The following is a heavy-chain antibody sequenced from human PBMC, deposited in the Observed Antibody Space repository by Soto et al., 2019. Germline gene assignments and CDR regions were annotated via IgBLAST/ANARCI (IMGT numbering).Heavy chain of an antibody. V-gene: IGHV3-30*04. CDR3: AKDMNGDGIFDY. CDR2: ISYDGRNK. D-gene: IGHD4-17*01. J-gene: IGHJ4*02. CDR1: GFTFSSYA. Sequence: GGSLRLSCAASGFTFSSYAMHWVRQAPGKGLEWVAVISYDGRNKYYADSVKGRFTISRDNSKNTLYLQMNSLRGEDTAVYYCAKDMNGDGIFDYWGQGTLVTVSS.